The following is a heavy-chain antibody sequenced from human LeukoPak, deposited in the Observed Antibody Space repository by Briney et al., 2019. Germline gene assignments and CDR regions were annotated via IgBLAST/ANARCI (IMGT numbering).Heavy chain of an antibody. Sequence: PGGSLRLSCAASGFTFSSSWMHWVRQAPGKGLVWVSAISGSGGSTYYADSVKGRFTISRDNSKNTLYLQMNSLRAEDTAVYYCARLGWRGNYWGQGTLVTVSS. CDR2: ISGSGGST. CDR3: ARLGWRGNY. V-gene: IGHV3-23*01. D-gene: IGHD6-19*01. CDR1: GFTFSSSW. J-gene: IGHJ4*02.